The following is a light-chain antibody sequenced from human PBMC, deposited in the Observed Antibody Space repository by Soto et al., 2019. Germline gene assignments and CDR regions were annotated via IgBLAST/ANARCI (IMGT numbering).Light chain of an antibody. J-gene: IGKJ1*01. V-gene: IGKV3-15*01. Sequence: EIVMTQSPATLSVSPGERVTLSCRASQSVSSRLAWYQQKPGQSPRLLIYGASTRATGIPARFSGSGSGTEFTLTISSLQSEDFGVYYCHQYNNVWTFGQGTKVEIK. CDR3: HQYNNVWT. CDR1: QSVSSR. CDR2: GAS.